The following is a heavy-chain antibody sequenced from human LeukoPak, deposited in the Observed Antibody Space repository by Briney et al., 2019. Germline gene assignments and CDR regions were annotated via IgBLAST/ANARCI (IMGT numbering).Heavy chain of an antibody. CDR3: ARDGYYYGSGTYSGMDV. V-gene: IGHV4-59*01. D-gene: IGHD3-10*01. CDR2: IYYSENT. Sequence: SETLSLTCSVSGGPISSFYWSWLRQPPGKGLEWIGYIYYSENTNYNPSLKSRVTMSVDTSKNQFSLKLSSVTAADTAVYYCARDGYYYGSGTYSGMDVWGQGTTVSVSS. CDR1: GGPISSFY. J-gene: IGHJ6*02.